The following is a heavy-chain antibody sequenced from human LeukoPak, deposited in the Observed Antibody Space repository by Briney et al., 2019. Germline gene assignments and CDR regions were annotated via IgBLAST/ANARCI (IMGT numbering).Heavy chain of an antibody. D-gene: IGHD1-1*01. CDR1: GYTFTSFG. CDR2: TSAHNDDT. J-gene: IGHJ4*02. Sequence: ASVKVSCKASGYTFTSFGISWVRQAPGQGLEWMGWTSAHNDDTNYAETLQGRLTMTTDISTSTAYMELTSLRSDDTAVYYCARDWDSRNDYFDPWGQGTLVIVSS. CDR3: ARDWDSRNDYFDP. V-gene: IGHV1-18*01.